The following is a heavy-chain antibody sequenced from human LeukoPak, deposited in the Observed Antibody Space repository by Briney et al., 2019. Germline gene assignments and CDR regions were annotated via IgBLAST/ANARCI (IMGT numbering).Heavy chain of an antibody. J-gene: IGHJ4*02. Sequence: SETLSLTCAVYGGSFSGYYWSWIRQPPGKGLEWIGEINHSGSTNYNPSLKSRVTISADTSKNQFSLKLSSVTAADTAVYYCARVWRYYDSSGYSYYFDYWGQGTLVIVSS. CDR2: INHSGST. V-gene: IGHV4-34*01. CDR3: ARVWRYYDSSGYSYYFDY. D-gene: IGHD3-22*01. CDR1: GGSFSGYY.